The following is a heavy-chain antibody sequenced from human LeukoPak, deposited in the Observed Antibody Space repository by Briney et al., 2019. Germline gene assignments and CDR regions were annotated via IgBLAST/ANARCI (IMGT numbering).Heavy chain of an antibody. D-gene: IGHD1-1*01. V-gene: IGHV6-1*01. CDR1: RDSDSSKSVA. CDR3: GILRTASSFDF. J-gene: IGHJ4*02. CDR2: TYYRSKWYY. Sequence: TLSLTFAISRDSDSSKSVAWNWPTHSRARGLEGLGRTYYRSKWYYEYAVSVKSRITINPDTSKIQFSLQLNSVTPEDTAIYYCGILRTASSFDFWGQGTLVTVSS.